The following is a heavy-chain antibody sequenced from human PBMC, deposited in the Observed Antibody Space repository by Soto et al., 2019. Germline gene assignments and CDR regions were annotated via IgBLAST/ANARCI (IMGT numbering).Heavy chain of an antibody. CDR1: GGTFSSYT. V-gene: IGHV1-69*04. CDR3: ARDELSGIAAAGTEYFQH. Sequence: ASVKVSCKASGGTFSSYTISWVRQAPGQGLEWMGRIIPILGIANYAQKFQGRVTITADKSTSTAYMELSSLRSEDTAVYYCARDELSGIAAAGTEYFQHWGQGTLVTVSS. CDR2: IIPILGIA. D-gene: IGHD6-13*01. J-gene: IGHJ1*01.